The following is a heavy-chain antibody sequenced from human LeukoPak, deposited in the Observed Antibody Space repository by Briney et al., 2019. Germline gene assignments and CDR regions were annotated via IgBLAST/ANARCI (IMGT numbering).Heavy chain of an antibody. CDR2: IYYSGST. J-gene: IGHJ4*02. CDR3: ARSRRGQWVDY. D-gene: IGHD6-19*01. V-gene: IGHV4-39*07. Sequence: PSETLSLTCTVSGGSISSSSYYWGWIRQPPGKGLEWIGSIYYSGSTYYNPSLKSRVTISVDTSKNQFSLKLSSVTAADTAVYYCARSRRGQWVDYWGQGTLVTVSS. CDR1: GGSISSSSYY.